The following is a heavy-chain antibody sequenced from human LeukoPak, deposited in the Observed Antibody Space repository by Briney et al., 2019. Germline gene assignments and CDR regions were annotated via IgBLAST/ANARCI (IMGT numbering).Heavy chain of an antibody. Sequence: PSETLSLTCTVSGGSISSSSYYWGWIRQPPGKGLEWIGSIYYSGSTYYNPSLKSRVTISVDTSKNQFSLKLSSVTAADTAVYYCARHSPWVYYFDYWGRGALVTVSS. V-gene: IGHV4-39*01. D-gene: IGHD7-27*01. J-gene: IGHJ4*02. CDR3: ARHSPWVYYFDY. CDR1: GGSISSSSYY. CDR2: IYYSGST.